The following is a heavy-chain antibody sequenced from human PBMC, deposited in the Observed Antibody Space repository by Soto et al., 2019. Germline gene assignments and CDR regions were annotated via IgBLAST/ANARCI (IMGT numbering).Heavy chain of an antibody. CDR3: ARGATVTSYYSYMDV. D-gene: IGHD4-4*01. V-gene: IGHV1-2*04. CDR2: INPNSGGT. J-gene: IGHJ6*03. Sequence: GASVEVSCKASGDSFTGYYMHWVRQSPEQGLEWMGWINPNSGGTNYVQKFQGWVTMTRDTSISTAYMELSRLRSDDTAVYYCARGATVTSYYSYMDVWGKGTTVTVSS. CDR1: GDSFTGYY.